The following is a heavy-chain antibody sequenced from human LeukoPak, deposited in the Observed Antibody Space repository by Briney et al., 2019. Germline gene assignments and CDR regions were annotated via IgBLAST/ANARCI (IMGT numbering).Heavy chain of an antibody. J-gene: IGHJ3*02. CDR2: ISGSGIK. CDR3: AREDTGVAFDI. Sequence: GGSLRLSCAASRFTFSSYEMNWVRQAPGKGLEWVSYISGSGIKHYADSVKGGFTISRDNAKNSFYLQMNSLRVEDTAVYYCAREDTGVAFDIWGQGTTVTV. V-gene: IGHV3-48*03. CDR1: RFTFSSYE. D-gene: IGHD2-8*01.